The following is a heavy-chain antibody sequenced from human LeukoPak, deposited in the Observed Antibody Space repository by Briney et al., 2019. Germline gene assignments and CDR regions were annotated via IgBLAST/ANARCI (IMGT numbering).Heavy chain of an antibody. Sequence: GGSLRLSCAASTFIVSSSHMTWVRQTPGKGLEWVSVIYSGGSTFYADSVKGRFTISRDNSRNTLYLQMNSLRAEDTAVYYCARGGIYFPIDYWGQGTLVTVSS. CDR2: IYSGGST. D-gene: IGHD2/OR15-2a*01. J-gene: IGHJ4*02. CDR3: ARGGIYFPIDY. CDR1: TFIVSSSH. V-gene: IGHV3-53*01.